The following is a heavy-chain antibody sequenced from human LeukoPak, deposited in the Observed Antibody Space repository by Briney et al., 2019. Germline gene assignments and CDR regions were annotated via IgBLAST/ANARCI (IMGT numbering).Heavy chain of an antibody. CDR3: ASYAKDIVVLPAASIYWYFDL. CDR2: IYYSKNT. CDR1: GSALRGSSAD. J-gene: IGHJ2*01. Sequence: PSETLSFTVTVLGSALRGSSADWCGIRQPPGKGLEWIGSIYYSKNTYYNPSLKSRVTISVDTSKNQFSLKLSSVTAADTAVYYCASYAKDIVVLPAASIYWYFDLWGRGTLVTVSS. V-gene: IGHV4-39*07. D-gene: IGHD2-2*01.